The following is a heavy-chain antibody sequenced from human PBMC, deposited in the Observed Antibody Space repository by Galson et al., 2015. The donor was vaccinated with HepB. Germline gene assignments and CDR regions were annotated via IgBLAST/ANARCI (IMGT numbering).Heavy chain of an antibody. CDR3: AAVGGYCSSTSCYAPDHYGMDV. V-gene: IGHV1-58*01. Sequence: SVKVSCKASGFTFTSSAVQWVRQARGQRLEWIGWIVVGSGNTNYAQKFQERVTITRDMSTSTAYMELSSLRSEDTAVYYCAAVGGYCSSTSCYAPDHYGMDVW. CDR2: IVVGSGNT. J-gene: IGHJ6*01. D-gene: IGHD2-2*01. CDR1: GFTFTSSA.